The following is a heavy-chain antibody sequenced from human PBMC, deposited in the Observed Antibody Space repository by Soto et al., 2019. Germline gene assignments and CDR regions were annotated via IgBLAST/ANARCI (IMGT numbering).Heavy chain of an antibody. CDR2: INHRGST. CDR1: GGSFSGYY. Sequence: QVQLQQWGAGLLKPSETLSLTCAVYGGSFSGYYWSWVRQPPGKGLEWIGQINHRGSTNYNPSLKSRDTISVDTSKNQFSLRLSSVTAADTAVYYCAKTSRFDSWGQGTLVTVSS. J-gene: IGHJ4*02. V-gene: IGHV4-34*01. D-gene: IGHD6-6*01. CDR3: AKTSRFDS.